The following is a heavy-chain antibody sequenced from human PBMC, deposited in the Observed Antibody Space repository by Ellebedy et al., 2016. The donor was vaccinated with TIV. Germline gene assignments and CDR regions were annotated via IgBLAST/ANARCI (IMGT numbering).Heavy chain of an antibody. J-gene: IGHJ4*02. CDR1: GGSISSYY. CDR2: IYYSGST. CDR3: ARGTAYFDY. V-gene: IGHV4-59*01. Sequence: MPGGSLRLSCTVSGGSISSYYWSWIRQPPGKGLEWIGYIYYSGSTNYNPSLKSRVTISVDTSKNQFSLKLSSVTAADTAVYYCARGTAYFDYWGQGTLVTVSS.